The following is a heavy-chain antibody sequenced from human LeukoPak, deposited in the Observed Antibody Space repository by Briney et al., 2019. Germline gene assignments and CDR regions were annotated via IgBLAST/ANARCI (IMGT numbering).Heavy chain of an antibody. CDR3: ARGVVTPGEGPESPWGWFGY. CDR1: GGTFSSYA. V-gene: IGHV1-69*05. CDR2: IIPIFGTA. Sequence: ASVKVSCKASGGTFSSYAISWVRQAPGQGLEWMGGIIPIFGTANYAQKFQGRVTITTDESTSTAYMELSSLRSEDTAVYYCARGVVTPGEGPESPWGWFGYWGQGTLVTVSS. D-gene: IGHD4-23*01. J-gene: IGHJ4*02.